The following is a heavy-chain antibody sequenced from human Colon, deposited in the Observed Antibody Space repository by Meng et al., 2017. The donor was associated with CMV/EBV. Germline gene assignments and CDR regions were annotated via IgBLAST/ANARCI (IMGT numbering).Heavy chain of an antibody. CDR3: AFLKLGGPAPGAFDI. Sequence: SLKISCAASGFTFDDYAMHWVRQAPGKGLEWVSGISWNSGSIGYADSVKGRFTISRDNAKNSLYLQMNSLRAEDTALYYCAFLKLGGPAPGAFDIWGQGTMVTVSS. CDR2: ISWNSGSI. J-gene: IGHJ3*02. D-gene: IGHD3-16*01. V-gene: IGHV3-9*01. CDR1: GFTFDDYA.